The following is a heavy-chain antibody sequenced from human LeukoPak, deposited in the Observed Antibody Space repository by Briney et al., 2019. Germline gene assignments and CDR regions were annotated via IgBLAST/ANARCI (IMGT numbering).Heavy chain of an antibody. J-gene: IGHJ4*02. Sequence: SVKVSCKASGGTFSSYAISWVRQAPGQGLEWMGGIIPIFGTANYAQKFQGRVTITADKSTSTAYMELRSLRSDDTAVYYCARGLRIAVAGTGIDYWGQGTLVTVSS. V-gene: IGHV1-69*06. CDR3: ARGLRIAVAGTGIDY. D-gene: IGHD6-19*01. CDR1: GGTFSSYA. CDR2: IIPIFGTA.